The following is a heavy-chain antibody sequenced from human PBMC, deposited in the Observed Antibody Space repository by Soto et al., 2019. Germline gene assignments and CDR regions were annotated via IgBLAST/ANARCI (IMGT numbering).Heavy chain of an antibody. CDR1: GYTFTSYA. D-gene: IGHD2-2*01. Sequence: ASVKVSCKASGYTFTSYAMHWVRQAPGQRLEWMGWINAGNGNTKYSQKFQGRVTITRDTSASTAYMELSSLRSEDTAVYYCARGCSSTSCYHWFDPWGQGTRVTVSS. CDR3: ARGCSSTSCYHWFDP. J-gene: IGHJ5*02. V-gene: IGHV1-3*01. CDR2: INAGNGNT.